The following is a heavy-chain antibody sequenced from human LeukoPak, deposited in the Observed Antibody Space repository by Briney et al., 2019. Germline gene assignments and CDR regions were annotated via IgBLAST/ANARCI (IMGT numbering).Heavy chain of an antibody. CDR3: ARLTKGRYFDYIFDY. Sequence: SETLSLTCTVSGGSVSNTDFYWGRIRQPPGKGLQWIGNIYYSGSTYYNPSLNSRVTMTVDTSKNQCSLKMTSVTAADTAVYYCARLTKGRYFDYIFDYWGQGTLFTVSS. CDR1: GGSVSNTDFY. V-gene: IGHV4-39*01. D-gene: IGHD3-9*01. J-gene: IGHJ4*02. CDR2: IYYSGST.